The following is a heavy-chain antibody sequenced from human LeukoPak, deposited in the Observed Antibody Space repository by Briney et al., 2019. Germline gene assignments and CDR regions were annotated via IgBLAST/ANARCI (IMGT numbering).Heavy chain of an antibody. V-gene: IGHV4-30-2*01. Sequence: PSQTLSLTCAVSGGSISSGGYSWSWIRQPPGKGLEWIGYIYHSGSTYYNPSLKSRVTISVDRSKNQFSLKLSSVTAADTAVYYCARGVGYCSSTSCYSYFDYWGQGTLVTASS. D-gene: IGHD2-2*02. J-gene: IGHJ4*02. CDR1: GGSISSGGYS. CDR2: IYHSGST. CDR3: ARGVGYCSSTSCYSYFDY.